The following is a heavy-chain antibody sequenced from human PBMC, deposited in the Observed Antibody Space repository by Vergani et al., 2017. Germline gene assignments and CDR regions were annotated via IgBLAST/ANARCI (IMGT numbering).Heavy chain of an antibody. Sequence: VQLVESGGGLVKPGGSLRLSCAASGFTFSDFSMSWVRQAPGKGLEWVAFIGSSGPYINYADSVKGRFIISRDNTNKSLFLQLRSLRAEDAAVYYCARDCTRGGCPDNYGMDVWGQGATVTVSS. CDR2: IGSSGPYI. CDR1: GFTFSDFS. D-gene: IGHD2-8*01. V-gene: IGHV3-21*01. J-gene: IGHJ6*02. CDR3: ARDCTRGGCPDNYGMDV.